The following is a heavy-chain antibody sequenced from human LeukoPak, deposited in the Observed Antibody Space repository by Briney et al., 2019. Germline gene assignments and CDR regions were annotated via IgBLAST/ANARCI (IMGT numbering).Heavy chain of an antibody. D-gene: IGHD1-26*01. CDR2: INGDGSIE. CDR1: GFTFNNYA. J-gene: IGHJ4*02. V-gene: IGHV3-7*01. CDR3: ARDPIVGDTGGGDY. Sequence: GRSLRLSCAASGFTFNNYAMTWVRQAPGKGLEWVSNINGDGSIENYVHSVRGRFSIFRDNAKDALYLQMNSLRVDDTAIYYCARDPIVGDTGGGDYWGQGTLVTVSS.